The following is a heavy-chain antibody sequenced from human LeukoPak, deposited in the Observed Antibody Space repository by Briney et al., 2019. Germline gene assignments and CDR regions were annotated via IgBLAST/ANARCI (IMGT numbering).Heavy chain of an antibody. Sequence: GESLKISCKGSGYSFTNYWIGWVRQMPGEGLEWMGIIYPGDSSTRYSPSFQGQVTISADRSISTASLQWSSLKASDTAMYYCARLVPGANYYYHYGMDVWGQGTTVTVSS. V-gene: IGHV5-51*01. J-gene: IGHJ6*02. D-gene: IGHD2-2*01. CDR2: IYPGDSST. CDR3: ARLVPGANYYYHYGMDV. CDR1: GYSFTNYW.